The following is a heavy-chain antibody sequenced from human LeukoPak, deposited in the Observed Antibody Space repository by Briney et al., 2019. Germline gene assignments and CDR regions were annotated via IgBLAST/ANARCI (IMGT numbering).Heavy chain of an antibody. CDR3: ARLAVDSSDF. D-gene: IGHD6-25*01. CDR2: INTDGRST. Sequence: GGSLRLSCAASGFTFSSYWMHWVRQAPGKRLVWVSRINTDGRSTSYVDSVKGRFTTSRDNAKNTLYLQMNSLRAEDTAVYYCARLAVDSSDFWGQGTLVTVSS. J-gene: IGHJ4*02. CDR1: GFTFSSYW. V-gene: IGHV3-74*01.